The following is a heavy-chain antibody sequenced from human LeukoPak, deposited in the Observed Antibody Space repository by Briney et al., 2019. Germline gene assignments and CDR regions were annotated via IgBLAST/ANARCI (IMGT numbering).Heavy chain of an antibody. CDR2: ISSSSAYI. D-gene: IGHD4-17*01. V-gene: IGHV3-21*01. Sequence: GGSLRLSCAASGFTFSSYSMNWVRQAPGKGLEWVSSISSSSAYIYYADSLKGRFTISRDNAKNSLYLQMNSLRAEDTAVYSCARIRMTTVTGPFDAFDIWGQGTMVTVSS. CDR3: ARIRMTTVTGPFDAFDI. J-gene: IGHJ3*02. CDR1: GFTFSSYS.